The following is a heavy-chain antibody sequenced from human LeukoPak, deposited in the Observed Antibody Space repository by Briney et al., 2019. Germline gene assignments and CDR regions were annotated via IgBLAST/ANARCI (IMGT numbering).Heavy chain of an antibody. CDR3: TRVYTTATPGHFDY. Sequence: GESLQISCKGSGYSFTNYWIAWVRQLPGKGLEWMGIIYPGDSDTRYSPSFRGQVTISADKSIGNAYLQWSSLKASDSAMYYCTRVYTTATPGHFDYWGQGTLVTVSS. CDR2: IYPGDSDT. J-gene: IGHJ4*02. CDR1: GYSFTNYW. V-gene: IGHV5-51*01. D-gene: IGHD1-1*01.